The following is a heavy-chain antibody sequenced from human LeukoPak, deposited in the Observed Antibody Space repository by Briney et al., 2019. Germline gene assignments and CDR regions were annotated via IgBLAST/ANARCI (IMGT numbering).Heavy chain of an antibody. CDR2: IYYSGST. Sequence: PSETLSLTCAVYGGSFSGYYWSWIRQPPGKGLEWIGYIYYSGSTYYNPSLKSRVTISVDTSKNQFSLKLSSVTAADTAVYYCARGGKGSWFDPWGQGTLVTVSS. CDR3: ARGGKGSWFDP. D-gene: IGHD1-1*01. V-gene: IGHV4-30-4*01. J-gene: IGHJ5*02. CDR1: GGSFSGYY.